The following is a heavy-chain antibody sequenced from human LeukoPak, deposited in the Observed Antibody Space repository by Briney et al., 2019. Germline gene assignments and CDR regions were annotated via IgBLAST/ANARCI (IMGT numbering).Heavy chain of an antibody. CDR1: GGSFSGYY. Sequence: PSETLSLTCAVYGGSFSGYYWSWIRQPPGKGLEWIGEINHSGSTNYNPSLKSRVTISVDTSKNQFSLKLSSVTAADTAVYYCARLVGRYFDWLSSLYFDYWGQGTLVTVSS. J-gene: IGHJ4*02. D-gene: IGHD3-9*01. CDR3: ARLVGRYFDWLSSLYFDY. V-gene: IGHV4-34*01. CDR2: INHSGST.